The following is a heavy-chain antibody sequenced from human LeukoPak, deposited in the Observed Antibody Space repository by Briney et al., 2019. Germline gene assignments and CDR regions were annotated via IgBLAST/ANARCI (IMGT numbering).Heavy chain of an antibody. J-gene: IGHJ6*02. CDR1: GFPFSDFT. CDR2: ISPSGTYI. Sequence: GGSLRLSCAASGFPFSDFTMHWVRQPPRKGLEWVSSISPSGTYISYMDSLKGRFTISRDNAKSSLYLQMNNLRVEDTGLYYCARDREGSGRFGTDVWGQGTTVTVTS. D-gene: IGHD3-16*01. CDR3: ARDREGSGRFGTDV. V-gene: IGHV3-21*06.